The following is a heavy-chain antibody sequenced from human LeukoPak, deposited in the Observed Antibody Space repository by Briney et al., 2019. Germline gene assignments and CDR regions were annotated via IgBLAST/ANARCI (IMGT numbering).Heavy chain of an antibody. CDR1: GYTFTSYY. CDR3: ASDQRDSSGYYYGVDY. CDR2: INPSGGST. Sequence: ASVKVSCKASGYTFTSYYMHWVRQAPGQGLEWMGIINPSGGSTSYAQKFQGRVTMTRDTSTSTVYMELSSLRSEDTAVYYCASDQRDSSGYYYGVDYWGQGTLVTVSS. V-gene: IGHV1-46*03. J-gene: IGHJ4*02. D-gene: IGHD3-22*01.